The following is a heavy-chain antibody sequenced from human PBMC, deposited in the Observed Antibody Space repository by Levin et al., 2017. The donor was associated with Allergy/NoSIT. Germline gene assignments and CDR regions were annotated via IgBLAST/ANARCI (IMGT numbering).Heavy chain of an antibody. CDR3: VRTTSSGQWPLGDY. CDR2: IRTGGSNI. J-gene: IGHJ4*02. CDR1: GFSFSDYY. Sequence: GGSLRLSCAASGFSFSDYYMAWIRQTPGKGLEWVSFIRTGGSNIYYADSVKGRFTISRDNAKNSLYLQMNSLRLEDTAVYYCVRTTSSGQWPLGDYWGQGTLVTVSS. D-gene: IGHD3-10*01. V-gene: IGHV3-11*01.